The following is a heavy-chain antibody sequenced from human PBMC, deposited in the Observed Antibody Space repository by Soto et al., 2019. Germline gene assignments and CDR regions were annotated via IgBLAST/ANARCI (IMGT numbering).Heavy chain of an antibody. CDR1: GVSISSTSYN. Sequence: SETLSLTCTVSGVSISSTSYNWGWLRQPPGKGLEWIVTLDYSETAHYNPSLKSRINISADPSKNQVSLTLTSVTAADTAVYCCASSSLYGMDVWGQGTTVTVSS. CDR3: ASSSLYGMDV. V-gene: IGHV4-39*01. CDR2: LDYSETA. J-gene: IGHJ6*02.